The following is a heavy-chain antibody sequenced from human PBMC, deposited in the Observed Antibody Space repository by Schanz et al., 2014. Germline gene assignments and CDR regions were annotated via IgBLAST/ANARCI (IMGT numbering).Heavy chain of an antibody. J-gene: IGHJ4*02. D-gene: IGHD3-10*01. CDR1: GYRVRDVS. CDR3: TFPTGPFYGSGSYFNY. Sequence: QVQLVQSGAEVGKPGASVKVSCKVSGYRVRDVSIHWVRAVPGRGLQWLGGFDLEQGQTIYAHEFQGRVIMTEDTSTDTAYLELSSLTSDDTAVYYCTFPTGPFYGSGSYFNYWGPGTLVTVSS. V-gene: IGHV1-24*01. CDR2: FDLEQGQT.